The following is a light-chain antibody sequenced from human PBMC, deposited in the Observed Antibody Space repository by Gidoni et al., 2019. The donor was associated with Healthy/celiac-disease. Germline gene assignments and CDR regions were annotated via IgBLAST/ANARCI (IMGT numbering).Light chain of an antibody. J-gene: IGKJ4*01. V-gene: IGKV1-5*03. Sequence: DIQLTQFPSTLSASVGDRVTITCRASQSISSWLAWYQQKPGKAPKHLIYKASSLESGVPSRFSGSGSGTEFTLTISSLQPDDFATYYCQQYNSYPLTFGGGTKVEIK. CDR3: QQYNSYPLT. CDR2: KAS. CDR1: QSISSW.